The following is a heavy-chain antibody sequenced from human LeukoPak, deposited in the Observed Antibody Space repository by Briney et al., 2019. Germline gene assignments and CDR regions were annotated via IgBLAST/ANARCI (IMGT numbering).Heavy chain of an antibody. D-gene: IGHD6-19*01. CDR2: ISSNGGST. CDR1: GFTFSSYA. J-gene: IGHJ4*02. V-gene: IGHV3-64*01. CDR3: ARVDLYSSGWYPPFDY. Sequence: GGSLRLSCAASGFTFSSYAMHWVRQAPGKGLEYVSAISSNGGSTYYANSVKGRFTISRDNSKNTLYLQMGSLRAEDMAVYYCARVDLYSSGWYPPFDYWGQGTLVTVSS.